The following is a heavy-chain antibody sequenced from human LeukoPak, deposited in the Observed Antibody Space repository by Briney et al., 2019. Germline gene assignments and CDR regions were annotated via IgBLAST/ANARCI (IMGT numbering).Heavy chain of an antibody. V-gene: IGHV3-48*03. CDR3: ARDLTWGYGSGSYPDY. J-gene: IGHJ4*02. D-gene: IGHD3-10*01. CDR2: ISGSGTSI. Sequence: PGGSLRLSCTGSGFTFSTYEMSWARQAPGKGLEWLSYISGSGTSIHYADSVKGRFTISRDNAKNTLYLQMNTLRAEDTAVYYCARDLTWGYGSGSYPDYWGQGTLVSVSS. CDR1: GFTFSTYE.